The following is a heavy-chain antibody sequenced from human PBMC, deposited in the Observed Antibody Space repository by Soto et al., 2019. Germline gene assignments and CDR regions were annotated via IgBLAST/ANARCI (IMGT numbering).Heavy chain of an antibody. J-gene: IGHJ6*02. V-gene: IGHV1-69*12. CDR3: ATQGLPNYYYDGMDV. CDR1: GGTFSTYA. CDR2: IIPIFGTA. Sequence: QVQLVQSGAEVKKPGSSVKVSCKASGGTFSTYAISWVRQAPGQGLEWMGGIIPIFGTADYARKFQGRVTSTADESTSTAYMELSSLRSEDTAVYYCATQGLPNYYYDGMDVWGQGTTVTVSS. D-gene: IGHD5-18*01.